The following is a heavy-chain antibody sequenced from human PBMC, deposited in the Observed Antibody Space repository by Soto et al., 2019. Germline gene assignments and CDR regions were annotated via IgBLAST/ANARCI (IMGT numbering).Heavy chain of an antibody. D-gene: IGHD4-17*01. V-gene: IGHV1-69*12. CDR3: ASPPTTGNYYYYGMDV. CDR2: IIPIFGTA. Sequence: QDQLVQSGAEVKKPGSSVKVPCKASGGTFSSYAIGWVRQAPGQGLEWMGGIIPIFGTADYAQKFQGRVTITADESTSTAYMELSSLRSEDTAVYYCASPPTTGNYYYYGMDVWGQGTTVTVSS. J-gene: IGHJ6*02. CDR1: GGTFSSYA.